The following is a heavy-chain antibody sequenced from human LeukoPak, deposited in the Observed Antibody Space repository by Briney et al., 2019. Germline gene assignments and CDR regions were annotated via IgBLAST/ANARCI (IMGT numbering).Heavy chain of an antibody. D-gene: IGHD6-25*01. CDR2: MNPNSGNT. J-gene: IGHJ3*02. CDR1: GYTFTSYG. V-gene: IGHV1-8*02. Sequence: ASVKVSCKASGYTFTSYGISWVRQAPGQGLEWMGWMNPNSGNTGYAQKFQGRVTMTRNTSISTAYMELSSLRSEDTAVYYCATSDRFRWYSSETAAFDIWGQGTMVTVSS. CDR3: ATSDRFRWYSSETAAFDI.